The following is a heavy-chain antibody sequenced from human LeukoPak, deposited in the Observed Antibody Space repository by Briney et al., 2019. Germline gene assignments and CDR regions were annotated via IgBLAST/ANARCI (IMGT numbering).Heavy chain of an antibody. CDR1: GFTFSSYW. J-gene: IGHJ6*02. Sequence: PGGYLRLSCAASGFTFSSYWMSWVRQAPGKGLEWVANIKQDGSEKYYVDSVKGRFTISRDNAKNSLYLQMNSLRAEDTAVYYCARDPESIVGATTVDVWGQGTTVTVSS. CDR2: IKQDGSEK. CDR3: ARDPESIVGATTVDV. V-gene: IGHV3-7*01. D-gene: IGHD1-26*01.